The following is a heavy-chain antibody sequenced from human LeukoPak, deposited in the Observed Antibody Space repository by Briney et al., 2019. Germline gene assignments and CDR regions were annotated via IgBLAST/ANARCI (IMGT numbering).Heavy chain of an antibody. CDR2: IYHSGST. Sequence: PETLSLTCAVYGGSFSGYYWSWIRQPPGKGLEWIGEIYHSGSTNYNPSLKSRVTISVDKSKNQFSLKLSSVTAADTAVYYCASSSWPRIWGQGTMVTVSS. D-gene: IGHD6-13*01. CDR1: GGSFSGYY. J-gene: IGHJ3*02. CDR3: ASSSWPRI. V-gene: IGHV4-34*01.